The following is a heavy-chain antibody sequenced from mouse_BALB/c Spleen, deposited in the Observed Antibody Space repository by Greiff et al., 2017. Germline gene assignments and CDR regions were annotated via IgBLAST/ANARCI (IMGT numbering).Heavy chain of an antibody. CDR1: GYSFTGYW. CDR2: IHPSDSET. J-gene: IGHJ1*01. Sequence: QVQLQQPGPGLVGPGASVKLSCKASGYSFTGYWMNWVRQRPGQGLEWIGMIHPSDSETRLNQKFKDKATLTVDKSSSTAYMQLSSPTSEDSAFYYCARGGVRRWYFDVWGAGTTVTVSS. V-gene: IGHV1-74*01. D-gene: IGHD2-14*01. CDR3: ARGGVRRWYFDV.